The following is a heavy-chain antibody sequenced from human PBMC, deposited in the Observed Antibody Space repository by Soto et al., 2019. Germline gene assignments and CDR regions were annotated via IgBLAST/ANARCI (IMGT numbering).Heavy chain of an antibody. CDR1: GGSIISSSYY. Sequence: PSETLSLTCSVSGGSIISSSYYWVWIRQPPGKGLEWIGSIYYSGSTYYNPSLKSRVTISVDTSKNQFSLKLSSVTAADTAVYYCASTYSSSVGNYYYYYGMDVWGQGTTVTVSS. V-gene: IGHV4-39*01. CDR3: ASTYSSSVGNYYYYYGMDV. J-gene: IGHJ6*02. CDR2: IYYSGST. D-gene: IGHD6-13*01.